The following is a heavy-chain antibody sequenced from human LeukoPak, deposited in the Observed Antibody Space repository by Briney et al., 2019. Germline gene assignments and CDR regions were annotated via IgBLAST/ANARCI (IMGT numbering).Heavy chain of an antibody. CDR2: IYYSGST. D-gene: IGHD4-23*01. J-gene: IGHJ4*02. CDR1: GGPISSYY. V-gene: IGHV4-59*01. Sequence: SETLSLTCTVSGGPISSYYWSWIRQPPGKGLEWIGYIYYSGSTNYNPSLKSRVTISVDTSKNRFSLKLSSVTAADTAVYYCARGDYGGIFDYWGQGTLVTVSS. CDR3: ARGDYGGIFDY.